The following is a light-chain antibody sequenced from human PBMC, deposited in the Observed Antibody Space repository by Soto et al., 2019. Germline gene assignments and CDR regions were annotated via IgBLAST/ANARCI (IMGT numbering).Light chain of an antibody. J-gene: IGKJ5*01. CDR1: QSVSSN. Sequence: ETVMTQSPATLSVSPGERATLSCRASQSVSSNLAWYQQKPGQAPRLLIYGASTRATGIPARFSGSGSGTEFTLTISSLQSEDFAVYYCQQYYNWPTFGQGTRLEIK. CDR3: QQYYNWPT. V-gene: IGKV3-15*01. CDR2: GAS.